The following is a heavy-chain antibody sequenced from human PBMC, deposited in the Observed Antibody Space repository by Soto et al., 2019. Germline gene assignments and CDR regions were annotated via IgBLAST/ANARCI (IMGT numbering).Heavy chain of an antibody. CDR2: IYYSGST. CDR1: GGSISSGGYY. CDR3: ARVGGINWFAP. J-gene: IGHJ5*02. D-gene: IGHD1-20*01. V-gene: IGHV4-31*03. Sequence: QVQLQESGPGLVKPSQTLSLTCTVSGGSISSGGYYWSWIRQHPGKGLEWIGYIYYSGSTYYNSSLKRRVTISVDTSKNQFSLKLSSVPAADTAVYYCARVGGINWFAPWGQGTLVTVSS.